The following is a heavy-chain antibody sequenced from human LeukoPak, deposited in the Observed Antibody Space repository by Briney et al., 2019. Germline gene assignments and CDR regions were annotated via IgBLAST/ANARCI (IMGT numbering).Heavy chain of an antibody. CDR2: IKSKTDGGTT. V-gene: IGHV3-15*01. CDR3: TTEAGDD. J-gene: IGHJ4*02. Sequence: SGGSLRLSCAASGFTFSNAWMSWVRQAPGKGLEWVGHIKSKTDGGTTDYAAPVKGRFTISRDDSKNTLYLQMDSLKTEDTAVYYCTTEAGDDWGQGTLVTVSS. D-gene: IGHD5-24*01. CDR1: GFTFSNAW.